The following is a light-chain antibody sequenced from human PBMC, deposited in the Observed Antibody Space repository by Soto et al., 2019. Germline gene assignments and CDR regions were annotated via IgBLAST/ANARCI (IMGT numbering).Light chain of an antibody. Sequence: QAVVSQEPSFSVSTGETVTLTCGLTSASVLTSYYPSWYQQTPGQAPRTLIYSTNIRSSGVPDRFSGSILGNKAALTITGAKADDESDYYCAFYVGSGNVGFRGGTKLTVL. J-gene: IGLJ2*01. V-gene: IGLV8-61*01. CDR2: STN. CDR1: SASVLTSYY. CDR3: AFYVGSGNVG.